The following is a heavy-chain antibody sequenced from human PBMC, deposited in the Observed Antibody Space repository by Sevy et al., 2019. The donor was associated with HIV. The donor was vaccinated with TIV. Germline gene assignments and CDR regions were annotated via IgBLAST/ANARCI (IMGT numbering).Heavy chain of an antibody. J-gene: IGHJ4*02. D-gene: IGHD5-18*01. CDR2: INPNSGGT. Sequence: ASVKVSCKASGYTFTGYYMHWVRQAPGQGLEWMGWINPNSGGTNYAQKFQGRVTMTGDTSIDTAYMELSRLRSDDTAVYYCARWDGYGHYFDYWGQGTLVTVSS. CDR1: GYTFTGYY. CDR3: ARWDGYGHYFDY. V-gene: IGHV1-2*02.